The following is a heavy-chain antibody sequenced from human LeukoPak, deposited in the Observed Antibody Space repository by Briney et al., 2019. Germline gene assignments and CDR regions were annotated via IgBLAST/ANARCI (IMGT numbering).Heavy chain of an antibody. CDR2: VSGSGGST. V-gene: IGHV3-23*01. D-gene: IGHD5-18*01. Sequence: PGGSLRLSSAACGFTFSTYAMSWVRQAPGKGLEWISAVSGSGGSTYYADSVEGRFTISRDNSKNTLYLQMNSLRAEDMAVCYCARALPVDTAMGRENAFAIWGQRTMVTVSS. J-gene: IGHJ3*02. CDR3: ARALPVDTAMGRENAFAI. CDR1: GFTFSTYA.